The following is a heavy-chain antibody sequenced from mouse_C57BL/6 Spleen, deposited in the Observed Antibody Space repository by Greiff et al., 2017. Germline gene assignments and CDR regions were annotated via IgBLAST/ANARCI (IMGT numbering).Heavy chain of an antibody. D-gene: IGHD2-13*01. V-gene: IGHV1-64*01. J-gene: IGHJ1*03. CDR1: GYTFTSYW. CDR2: IHPNSGST. CDR3: ASPKDYYWYFDV. Sequence: VKLQQPGAELVKPGASVKLSCKASGYTFTSYWMHWVKQRPGQGLEWIGMIHPNSGSTNYNEKFKSKATLTVDKSSSTAYMQLSSLTSEDSAVYYCASPKDYYWYFDVWGTGTTVTVSS.